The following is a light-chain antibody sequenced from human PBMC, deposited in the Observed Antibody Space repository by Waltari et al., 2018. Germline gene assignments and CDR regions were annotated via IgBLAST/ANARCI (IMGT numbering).Light chain of an antibody. V-gene: IGKV2-30*02. CDR2: KVS. Sequence: DVVMTQSPLSLPVTLGQPASISCNSSRSLVHSDGNTYLHWFQQRPGHSPRRLIYKVSNRGSGGPERFSGRGSGTEFTLKISRVEAEDVGVYFCMQVTHWPLTFGGGTTVEFK. CDR3: MQVTHWPLT. CDR1: RSLVHSDGNTY. J-gene: IGKJ4*01.